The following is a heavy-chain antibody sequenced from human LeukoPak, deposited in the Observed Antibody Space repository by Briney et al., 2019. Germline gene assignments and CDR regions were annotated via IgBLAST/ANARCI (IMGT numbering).Heavy chain of an antibody. CDR3: ARDANGSDLHYYHMDV. CDR2: IYHTGNT. CDR1: GGSITSANW. D-gene: IGHD6-25*01. J-gene: IGHJ6*03. V-gene: IGHV4-4*02. Sequence: SETLSLTYAVSGGSITSANWWSWVRQSPGKGLEWIGEIYHTGNTNYNPSLNSRVSISLDTSKNQFSLRLTSVTAADTAVYFCARDANGSDLHYYHMDVWGKGTTVTVSS.